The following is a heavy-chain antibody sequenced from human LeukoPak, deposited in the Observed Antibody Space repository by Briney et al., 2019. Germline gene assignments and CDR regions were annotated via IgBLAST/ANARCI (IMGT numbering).Heavy chain of an antibody. CDR3: ARIEWERLGRAFDI. CDR1: GFTFSSYG. V-gene: IGHV3-33*01. D-gene: IGHD1-26*01. Sequence: GGSLRLSCAASGFTFSSYGMHWVRQAPGKGLEWVAVIWYDGSNKYYADSVKGRFTISRDNSKNTLYLQMNSLRAEDMAVYYCARIEWERLGRAFDIWGQGTMVTVSS. J-gene: IGHJ3*02. CDR2: IWYDGSNK.